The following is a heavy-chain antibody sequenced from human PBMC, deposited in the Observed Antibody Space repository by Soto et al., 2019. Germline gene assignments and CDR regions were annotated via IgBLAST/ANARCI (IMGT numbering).Heavy chain of an antibody. J-gene: IGHJ6*03. CDR2: IRSNAKSYAT. CDR1: GFNLSGSA. CDR3: SLGIVLRAATIDDYMDV. D-gene: IGHD2-8*01. Sequence: EEQLVESGGGLVQPGGSLKLSCAASGFNLSGSAVHWVRQASGKGLAWVGRIRSNAKSYATAYGASVRGRFTISRDDSNSTAYLQMISVKTEDTAVYYCSLGIVLRAATIDDYMDVWGKGTTVTVSS. V-gene: IGHV3-73*01.